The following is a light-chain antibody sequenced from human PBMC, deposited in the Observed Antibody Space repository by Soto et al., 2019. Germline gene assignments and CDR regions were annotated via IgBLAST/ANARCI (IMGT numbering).Light chain of an antibody. Sequence: QSVLTQPPSASGTPGQRVTISCSGSSSNIGSNALNWYQQLPGTAPKLLIYNNNQRPSGVPDRFSGSKSGTSASLAISGLQSEDEADYYCAVWDDSLIVRVFGGGTKLTVL. CDR2: NNN. J-gene: IGLJ3*02. CDR1: SSNIGSNA. CDR3: AVWDDSLIVRV. V-gene: IGLV1-44*01.